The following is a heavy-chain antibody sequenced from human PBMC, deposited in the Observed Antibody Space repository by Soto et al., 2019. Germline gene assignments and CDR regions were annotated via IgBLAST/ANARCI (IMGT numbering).Heavy chain of an antibody. D-gene: IGHD5-18*01. Sequence: SLRLSCVVSGFTFVDYAMHWVRQAPGGGLEWVLGINWNSAVIGYADPVIGQITNSRHKAKNALYLQMTSLRSEDTALYYCARDPSVTAIGRADHWGQGTLVTVSS. J-gene: IGHJ4*02. CDR3: ARDPSVTAIGRADH. CDR2: INWNSAVI. CDR1: GFTFVDYA. V-gene: IGHV3-9*01.